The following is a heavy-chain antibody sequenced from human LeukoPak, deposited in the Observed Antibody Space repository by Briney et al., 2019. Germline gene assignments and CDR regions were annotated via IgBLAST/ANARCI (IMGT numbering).Heavy chain of an antibody. J-gene: IGHJ4*02. V-gene: IGHV4-34*01. CDR2: INHSGST. CDR1: GFTFSSTA. CDR3: ARVSYYDSSGNRGAFDY. Sequence: PGGSLRLSCAASGFTFSSTAMSWIRQPPGKGLEWIGEINHSGSTNYNPSLKSRVTISVDTSKNQFSLKLSSVTAADTAVYYCARVSYYDSSGNRGAFDYWGQGTLVTVSS. D-gene: IGHD3-22*01.